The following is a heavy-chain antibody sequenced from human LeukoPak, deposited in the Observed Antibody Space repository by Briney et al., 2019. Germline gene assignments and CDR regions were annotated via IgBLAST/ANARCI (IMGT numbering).Heavy chain of an antibody. CDR2: IIPILGIA. V-gene: IGHV1-69*04. CDR1: GCTFSSYA. J-gene: IGHJ4*02. CDR3: ATPPRYYYDSSGYYYY. D-gene: IGHD3-22*01. Sequence: AASVKVSCKASGCTFSSYAISWVRQAPGQGLEWMGRIIPILGIANYAQKFQGRVTITADKSTSTAYMELSSLRSEDTAVYYCATPPRYYYDSSGYYYYWGQGTLVTVSS.